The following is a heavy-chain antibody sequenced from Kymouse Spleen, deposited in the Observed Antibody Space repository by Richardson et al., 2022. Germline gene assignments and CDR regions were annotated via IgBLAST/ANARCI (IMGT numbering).Heavy chain of an antibody. CDR2: IYPGDSDT. Sequence: EVQLVQSGAEVKKPGESLKISCKGSGYSFTSYWIGWVRQMPGKGLEWMGIIYPGDSDTRYSPSFQGQVTISADKSISTAYLQWSSLKASDTAMYYCARLPIAVALEDAFDIWGQGTMVTVSS. V-gene: IGHV5-51*01. D-gene: IGHD6-19*01. CDR3: ARLPIAVALEDAFDI. J-gene: IGHJ3*02. CDR1: GYSFTSYW.